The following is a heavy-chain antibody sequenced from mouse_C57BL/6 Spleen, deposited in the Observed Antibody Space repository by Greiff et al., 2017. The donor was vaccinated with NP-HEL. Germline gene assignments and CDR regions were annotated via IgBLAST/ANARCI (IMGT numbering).Heavy chain of an antibody. D-gene: IGHD2-4*01. CDR2: IDPETGGT. J-gene: IGHJ3*01. V-gene: IGHV1-15*01. Sequence: VQGVESGAELVRPGASVTLSCKASGYTFTDYEMHWVKQTPVHGLEWIGAIDPETGGTAYNQKFKGKAILTADKSSSTAYMELRSLTSEDSAVYYCTRYDYDGAWFAYWGQGTLVTVSA. CDR3: TRYDYDGAWFAY. CDR1: GYTFTDYE.